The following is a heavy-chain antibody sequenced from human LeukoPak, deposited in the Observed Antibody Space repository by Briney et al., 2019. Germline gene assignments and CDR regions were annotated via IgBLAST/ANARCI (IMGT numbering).Heavy chain of an antibody. V-gene: IGHV3-74*01. Sequence: GGSLRLSCAASGFTFSSYWMHWVRQAPGKGLVWVSRINSDGSSTSYADSVKGRFTISRDNAKNTLYLQMNSLRAEDTAVYYCARGGLYGSGSYYLFDYWGQGTLVTVSS. D-gene: IGHD3-10*01. CDR1: GFTFSSYW. CDR2: INSDGSST. CDR3: ARGGLYGSGSYYLFDY. J-gene: IGHJ4*02.